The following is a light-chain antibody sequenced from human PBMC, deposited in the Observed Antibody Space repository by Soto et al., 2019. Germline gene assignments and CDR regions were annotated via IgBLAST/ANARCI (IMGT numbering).Light chain of an antibody. CDR2: KAS. CDR1: ESISDW. Sequence: DIQMTQSPSTLSASVGDRVTFTCRASESISDWLVWYHQKPGKAPKLLIYKASRLESGVPSRFIGSASGTEFTLTITSLQPDDFGTYYGQQYSTPSISFGPGTRLEIK. J-gene: IGKJ5*01. CDR3: QQYSTPSIS. V-gene: IGKV1-5*03.